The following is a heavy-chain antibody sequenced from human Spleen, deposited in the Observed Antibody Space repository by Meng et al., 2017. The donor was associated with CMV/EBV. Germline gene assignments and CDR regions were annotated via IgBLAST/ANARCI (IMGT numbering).Heavy chain of an antibody. CDR2: IYYSGST. CDR1: GGSISSSSYY. CDR3: ARQPPGEGYSYGYNDAFDI. D-gene: IGHD5-18*01. V-gene: IGHV4-39*07. J-gene: IGHJ3*02. Sequence: SETLSLTGTVSGGSISSSSYYWGWIRQPPGKGLEWIGSIYYSGSTYYNPSLKSRVTISVDTSKNQFSLKLSSVTAADTAVYYCARQPPGEGYSYGYNDAFDIWGQGTMVTVSS.